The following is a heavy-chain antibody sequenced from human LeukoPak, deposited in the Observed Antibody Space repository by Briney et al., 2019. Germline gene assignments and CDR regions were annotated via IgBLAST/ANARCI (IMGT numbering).Heavy chain of an antibody. J-gene: IGHJ4*02. CDR2: IYHSGRGNT. CDR1: GDSISSGDYY. Sequence: PSETLSLTCTVSGDSISSGDYYWSWIRQPPGKGLEWIGEIYHSGRGNTNYNPSLKSRATISIDNAKNQFSLKLRSVTAADTAVYFCTRDNPRTTTYSSGSSFDFWGQGTLVTVSS. V-gene: IGHV4-61*08. CDR3: TRDNPRTTTYSSGSSFDF. D-gene: IGHD6-19*01.